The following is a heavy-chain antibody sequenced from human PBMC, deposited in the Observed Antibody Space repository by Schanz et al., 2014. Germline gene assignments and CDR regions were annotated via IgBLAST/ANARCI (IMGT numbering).Heavy chain of an antibody. V-gene: IGHV1-18*01. J-gene: IGHJ6*02. Sequence: QVQLVQSGPEVKEPGASVKVSCEASRYTFNTYGLNWVRQAPGQGLEWMGWISAYNGNTNYAQKLQGRVTMTTDTSTSTAYMELSSLRSDDTAVYYCARAKRFGDMDVWGQGTTVTVSS. CDR3: ARAKRFGDMDV. CDR2: ISAYNGNT. D-gene: IGHD3-10*01. CDR1: RYTFNTYG.